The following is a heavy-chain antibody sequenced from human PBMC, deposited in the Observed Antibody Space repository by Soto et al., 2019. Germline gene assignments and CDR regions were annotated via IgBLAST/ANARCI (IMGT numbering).Heavy chain of an antibody. CDR3: AKGSLHSSSWYSEYFQH. J-gene: IGHJ1*01. D-gene: IGHD6-13*01. CDR2: ISGSGGST. Sequence: GGSLELSGSAFRCAFSRHARSWVRQAPGEGVGWVSAISGSGGSTYYADSVKGRFTISRDNSKNTLYLQMNSLRAEDTAVYYCAKGSLHSSSWYSEYFQHWGQGTLVTVSS. CDR1: RCAFSRHA. V-gene: IGHV3-23*01.